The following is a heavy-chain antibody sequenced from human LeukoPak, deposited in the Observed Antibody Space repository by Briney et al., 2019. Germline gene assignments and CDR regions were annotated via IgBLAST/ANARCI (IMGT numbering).Heavy chain of an antibody. D-gene: IGHD3-22*01. CDR1: GFTFRSYA. Sequence: GGSLRLSCAASGFTFRSYAMQWVRQAPGKGLEWVALISFDGSKEYYADSVKGRFTISRDKSKNTLHLQMNNLRAEDTAVYYCAKERRGYYSEYWGQGTQVTVSS. CDR2: ISFDGSKE. J-gene: IGHJ4*02. V-gene: IGHV3-30*02. CDR3: AKERRGYYSEY.